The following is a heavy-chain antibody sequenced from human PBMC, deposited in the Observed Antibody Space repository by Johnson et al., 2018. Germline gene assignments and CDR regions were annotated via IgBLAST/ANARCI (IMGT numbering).Heavy chain of an antibody. Sequence: QVQLVQSGAAVKKPGSSVKVSCQASGGTFSSSVISWVRQAPGHGLEWKGGIIPLFGTDSYEQKFQGRVTITADESTSTAYMELSSLGSEGPAVYYCARGSDDSSGTDAFDIWGQGTMVTVSS. CDR2: IIPLFGTD. J-gene: IGHJ3*02. D-gene: IGHD3-22*01. V-gene: IGHV1-69*12. CDR1: GGTFSSSV. CDR3: ARGSDDSSGTDAFDI.